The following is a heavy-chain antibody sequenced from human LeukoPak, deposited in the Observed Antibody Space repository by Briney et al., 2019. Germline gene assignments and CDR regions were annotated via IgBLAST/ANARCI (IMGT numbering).Heavy chain of an antibody. CDR2: IYSGDST. D-gene: IGHD6-13*01. CDR1: GFTVSSNY. CDR3: ARGQQLVLGAFDI. J-gene: IGHJ3*02. Sequence: PGGSLRLSCAASGFTVSSNYMSWVRQAPGKGLEWVSLIYSGDSTFYADSVKGRFTISRDNSKNTLYLQMNSLRAEDTAFYYCARGQQLVLGAFDIWGQGTMVTVSS. V-gene: IGHV3-53*01.